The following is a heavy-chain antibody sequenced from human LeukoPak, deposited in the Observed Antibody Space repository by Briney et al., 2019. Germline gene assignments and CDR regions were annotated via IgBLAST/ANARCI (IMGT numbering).Heavy chain of an antibody. CDR1: GGSISSYY. D-gene: IGHD2-21*02. J-gene: IGHJ3*02. CDR3: ARERYFGGDCYYDDAFDI. Sequence: SETLSLTCTVSGGSISSYYWSWIRQPPGKGLEWIGYIYYSGSTNYNPSLKSRVTISVDTSKNQFSLKLSSVTAADTAVYYCARERYFGGDCYYDDAFDIWGQGTMVTVSS. V-gene: IGHV4-59*01. CDR2: IYYSGST.